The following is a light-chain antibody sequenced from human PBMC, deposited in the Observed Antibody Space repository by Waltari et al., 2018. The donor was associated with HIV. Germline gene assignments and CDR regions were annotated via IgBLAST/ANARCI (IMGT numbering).Light chain of an antibody. CDR1: SSTIRTNY. J-gene: IGLJ2*01. CDR2: ENN. V-gene: IGLV1-51*02. Sequence: QSVLTQPPSVSAAPGQQVTISCSGNSSTIRTNYVSCYPPSPGTAPKLLIFENNQRPSGIPDRFSGSKSGTSVTLGISGLQTGDEADYYCGTWDTSLSALVFGGGTKLTVL. CDR3: GTWDTSLSALV.